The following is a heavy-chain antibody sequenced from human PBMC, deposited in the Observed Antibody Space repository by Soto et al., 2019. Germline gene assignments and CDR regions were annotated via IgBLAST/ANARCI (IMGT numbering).Heavy chain of an antibody. V-gene: IGHV4-31*03. D-gene: IGHD6-13*01. CDR3: ALYRFSGSWSKFDY. CDR2: ISYNRST. Sequence: ASETLSLTCTVSGLTISSAAYHWSWIRQHPGKGLEWIGFISYNRSTYYSPSLKSRLTISFDTSRNQFSLRLTSVTAADTAVYYCALYRFSGSWSKFDYWGQGALVTVSS. J-gene: IGHJ4*02. CDR1: GLTISSAAYH.